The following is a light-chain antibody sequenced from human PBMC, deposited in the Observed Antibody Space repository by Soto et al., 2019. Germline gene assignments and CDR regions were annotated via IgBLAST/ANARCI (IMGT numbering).Light chain of an antibody. CDR3: PQRSTWPLT. CDR1: QSVSSY. J-gene: IGKJ4*01. Sequence: EIVLTQSPATLSLSPGERATLSCRASQSVSSYLAWYQQKPGQAPRLLIYDASNSANGIPARFSGSGSGTDFTLTISSLEPEDFAVYSCPQRSTWPLTFGGGTKVEIK. V-gene: IGKV3-11*01. CDR2: DAS.